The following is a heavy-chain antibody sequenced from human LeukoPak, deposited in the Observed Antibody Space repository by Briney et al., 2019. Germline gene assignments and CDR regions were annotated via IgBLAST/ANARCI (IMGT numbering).Heavy chain of an antibody. J-gene: IGHJ4*02. D-gene: IGHD3-16*02. V-gene: IGHV3-21*01. Sequence: PGGSLRLSCAASGFTFSSYSMNWVRQAPGKGLEGVSSISSSSSYIYYADSVKGRFTISRDNAKNSLYLQMNSLRAEDTAVYYCARDDYVWGSYRPPIDYWGQGTLVTVSS. CDR1: GFTFSSYS. CDR3: ARDDYVWGSYRPPIDY. CDR2: ISSSSSYI.